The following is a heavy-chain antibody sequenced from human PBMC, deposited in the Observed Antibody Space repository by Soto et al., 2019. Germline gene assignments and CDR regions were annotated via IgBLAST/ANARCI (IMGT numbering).Heavy chain of an antibody. J-gene: IGHJ4*02. CDR1: GFTFNSYA. CDR2: ISGGGRT. D-gene: IGHD2-21*01. Sequence: GGSLRLSCAASGFTFNSYAMTWVRQAPGKGLEWISVISGGGRTNDAGSGKDRFTISRDNSKSTLYLETNSLRAEDTAIYYCAKLVCGGNCYSFDYWGQGTLVTVSS. CDR3: AKLVCGGNCYSFDY. V-gene: IGHV3-23*01.